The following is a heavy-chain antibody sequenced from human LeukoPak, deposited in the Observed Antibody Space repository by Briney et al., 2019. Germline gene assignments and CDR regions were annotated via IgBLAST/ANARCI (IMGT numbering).Heavy chain of an antibody. D-gene: IGHD3-3*01. Sequence: GGSLRLSCAASGFTFSSYAMSWVRQAPGKGLEWVSAISGSGGSTYYADSVKGRFTISRDNSKNTLYLQMSSLRAEDTAVYYCAKKGSYYDFWSGLCYFDYWGQGTLVTVSS. V-gene: IGHV3-23*01. J-gene: IGHJ4*02. CDR3: AKKGSYYDFWSGLCYFDY. CDR1: GFTFSSYA. CDR2: ISGSGGST.